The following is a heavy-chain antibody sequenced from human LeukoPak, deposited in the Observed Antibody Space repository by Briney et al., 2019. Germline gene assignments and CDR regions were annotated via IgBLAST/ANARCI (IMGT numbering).Heavy chain of an antibody. D-gene: IGHD3-22*01. CDR3: ARVQYDSSGDNAFDI. CDR1: GFTFSSYS. V-gene: IGHV3-21*01. Sequence: PGGSLRLSCAASGFTFSSYSMNWVRQAPGKGLEWVSSISSSSSYIYYADSVKGRFTISRDNAKNSLYLQMNSLRAEDTAVYYCARVQYDSSGDNAFDIWGQGTMVTVSS. CDR2: ISSSSSYI. J-gene: IGHJ3*02.